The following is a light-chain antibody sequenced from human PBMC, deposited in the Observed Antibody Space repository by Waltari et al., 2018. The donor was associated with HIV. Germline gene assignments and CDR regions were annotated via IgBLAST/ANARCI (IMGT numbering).Light chain of an antibody. CDR1: SSITGRNF. CDR3: ATWDENLGVE. V-gene: IGLV1-47*01. CDR2: RSY. J-gene: IGLJ3*02. Sequence: QSVLSQPPSASGTPGQRVTISCSGSSSITGRNFIYWYLQVPGAAPKLLIYRSYQRPSGLPALLSGSNAGSAACLPISDLRPGDEATYYCATWDENLGVEFGGGTRVTVL.